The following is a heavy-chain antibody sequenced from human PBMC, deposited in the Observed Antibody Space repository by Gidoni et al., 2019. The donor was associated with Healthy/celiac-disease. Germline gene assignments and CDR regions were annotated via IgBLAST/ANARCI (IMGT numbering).Heavy chain of an antibody. V-gene: IGHV1-2*02. Sequence: QVQLVQTGAEVKKPGASVKVSCKASGDTFTGYYMHWVRQAPGQGLEWMGWINPNSGGTNYAQKFQGRVTMTRDTSISTAYMELSRLRSDDTAVYYCAREYCSSTSCPNTWGAFDIWGQGTMVTVSS. J-gene: IGHJ3*02. CDR2: INPNSGGT. CDR1: GDTFTGYY. D-gene: IGHD2-2*01. CDR3: AREYCSSTSCPNTWGAFDI.